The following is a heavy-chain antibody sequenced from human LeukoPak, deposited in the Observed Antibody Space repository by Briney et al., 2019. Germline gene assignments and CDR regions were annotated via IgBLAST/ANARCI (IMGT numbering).Heavy chain of an antibody. Sequence: GGSLRLSCAASGFTFSTYAMSWVRQAPGKGLEWVAVISYDGSNKYYADSVKGRFTISRDNSKNTLYLQMNSLRAEDTAVYYCARDLKVSLDYWGQGTLVTVSS. D-gene: IGHD3-22*01. V-gene: IGHV3-30-3*01. CDR3: ARDLKVSLDY. CDR1: GFTFSTYA. J-gene: IGHJ4*02. CDR2: ISYDGSNK.